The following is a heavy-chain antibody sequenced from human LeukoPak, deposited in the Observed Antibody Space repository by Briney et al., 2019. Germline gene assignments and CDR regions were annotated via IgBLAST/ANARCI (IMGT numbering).Heavy chain of an antibody. J-gene: IGHJ4*02. V-gene: IGHV4-34*01. D-gene: IGHD4-17*01. CDR1: GGSFSDYY. CDR2: INRRGRT. CDR3: AXXXGLRRRPGWVDY. Sequence: SETLSLTCAVDGGSFSDYYWSWIRQPPGKGLEWIGEINRRGRTNYNPSLKSRVTISVDTSKNQFSLKLSSVTAADTAVYYCAXXXGLRRRPGWVDYWGQGTLVAVSS.